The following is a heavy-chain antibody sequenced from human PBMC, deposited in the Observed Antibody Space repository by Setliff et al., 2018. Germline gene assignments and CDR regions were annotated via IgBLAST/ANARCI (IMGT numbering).Heavy chain of an antibody. V-gene: IGHV3-43D*04. CDR1: GFTFDDYA. CDR2: ISWDGSST. Sequence: GSLRLSCAASGFTFDDYAMHWVRQAPGKGLEWVSLISWDGSSTYTADSVKGRFTISRDNAKNSLYLQMNSLRAEDTAVYYCARDGGEYWGQGTLVTVSS. D-gene: IGHD3-16*01. J-gene: IGHJ4*02. CDR3: ARDGGEY.